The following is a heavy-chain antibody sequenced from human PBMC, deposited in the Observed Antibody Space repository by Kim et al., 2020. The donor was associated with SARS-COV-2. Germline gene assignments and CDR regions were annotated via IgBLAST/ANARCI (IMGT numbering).Heavy chain of an antibody. Sequence: GGSLRLSCAASGFTFSSYAMSWVRQAPGKGLEWVPAISGSGGSTYYADSVKGRFTISRDNSKNTLYLQMNSLRAEDTAVYYCAKDSGFGVTMIVVVITLDYWGQGTLVTVSS. V-gene: IGHV3-23*01. CDR3: AKDSGFGVTMIVVVITLDY. CDR2: ISGSGGST. J-gene: IGHJ4*02. D-gene: IGHD3-22*01. CDR1: GFTFSSYA.